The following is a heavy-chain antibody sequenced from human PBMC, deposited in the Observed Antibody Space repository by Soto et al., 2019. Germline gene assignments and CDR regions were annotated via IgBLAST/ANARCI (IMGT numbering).Heavy chain of an antibody. CDR3: AREFVLVPAVRNGMDV. Sequence: GGSLRLSCAASGFTFSSYAMHGVRQAPGKGLEWVAVISYDGSNKYYADSVKGRFTISRDNSKNTLYLQMNSLRAEDTAVYYCAREFVLVPAVRNGMDVWGQGTTVTVS. CDR2: ISYDGSNK. V-gene: IGHV3-30-3*01. D-gene: IGHD2-2*01. CDR1: GFTFSSYA. J-gene: IGHJ6*02.